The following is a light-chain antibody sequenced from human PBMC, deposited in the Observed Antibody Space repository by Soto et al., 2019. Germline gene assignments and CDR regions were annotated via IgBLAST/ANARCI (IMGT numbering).Light chain of an antibody. Sequence: QAVLTQPASVSGSPGQSITISCTGTSSDIGGYNYVSWYQQHPGKAPKLMIYGVSDRPSGVSNRFSGSKSGNTASLTISGLQAEDEADYYCGSYASSNTVLFGGGTKLTVL. J-gene: IGLJ2*01. CDR2: GVS. V-gene: IGLV2-14*03. CDR3: GSYASSNTVL. CDR1: SSDIGGYNY.